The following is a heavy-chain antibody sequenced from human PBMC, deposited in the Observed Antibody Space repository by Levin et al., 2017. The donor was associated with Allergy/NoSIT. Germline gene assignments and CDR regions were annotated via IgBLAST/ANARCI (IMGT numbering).Heavy chain of an antibody. J-gene: IGHJ3*02. CDR1: GFTFSTSG. Sequence: GESLKISCAASGFTFSTSGMHWVRQAPGKGLEWVAVISYDGSYKYYADCVKGRFTFSRDNSKNTLYLQMNSLTTEDTAVYYCAKDRYGGFGEFGGFDIWGQETLVTVSS. CDR3: AKDRYGGFGEFGGFDI. D-gene: IGHD3-10*01. V-gene: IGHV3-30*18. CDR2: ISYDGSYK.